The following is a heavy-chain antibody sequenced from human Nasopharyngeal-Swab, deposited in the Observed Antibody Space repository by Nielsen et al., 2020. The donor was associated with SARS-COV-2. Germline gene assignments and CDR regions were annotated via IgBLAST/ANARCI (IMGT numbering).Heavy chain of an antibody. Sequence: GGSLRRSGAASGFSFSSYGMNWVRQAPGRGLEWVSYISSSSSYIYYADSGKGRFTISRDNAKNSLYLQMNSLRAEDTAVYYCAKDSWGFDIWGKGTMVTVSS. CDR2: ISSSSSYI. D-gene: IGHD7-27*01. CDR3: AKDSWGFDI. CDR1: GFSFSSYG. V-gene: IGHV3-21*01. J-gene: IGHJ3*02.